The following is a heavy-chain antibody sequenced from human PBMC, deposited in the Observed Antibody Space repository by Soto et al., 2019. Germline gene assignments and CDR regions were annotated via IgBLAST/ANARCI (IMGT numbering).Heavy chain of an antibody. CDR1: GFTFSSYA. J-gene: IGHJ4*02. V-gene: IGHV3-23*01. Sequence: EVQLLESGGGLVQPGGSLRLSCAGSGFTFSSYAMSWVRQAPGKGLEWVSAISGSGGSTYYADSVKGRFTISRDNSKNTLYLQMNRLRAEDTAVYYCATENGYSSSWFEFDYWGQGTLVTVSS. CDR3: ATENGYSSSWFEFDY. D-gene: IGHD6-13*01. CDR2: ISGSGGST.